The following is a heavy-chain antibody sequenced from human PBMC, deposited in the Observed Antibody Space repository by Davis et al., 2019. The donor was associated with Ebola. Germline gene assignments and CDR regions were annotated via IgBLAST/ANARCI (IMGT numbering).Heavy chain of an antibody. Sequence: PGGSLRLSCAASGFTFSDYSLSWVRQAPGKGLEWLSYISTGGVTTYYADSVKSRFSCSRDNAKSSLFLQMNSLRDEDTAVYYCARVNLWSRGWGMDVWGKGTTVTVSS. CDR1: GFTFSDYS. V-gene: IGHV3-48*02. CDR3: ARVNLWSRGWGMDV. J-gene: IGHJ6*03. D-gene: IGHD2-21*01. CDR2: ISTGGVTT.